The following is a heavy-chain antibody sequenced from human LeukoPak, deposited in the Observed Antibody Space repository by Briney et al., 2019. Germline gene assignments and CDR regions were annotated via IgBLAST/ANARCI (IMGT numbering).Heavy chain of an antibody. CDR1: GGSISSYY. D-gene: IGHD6-13*01. V-gene: IGHV4-4*09. CDR3: ARIAAAGLYFDY. J-gene: IGHJ4*02. Sequence: SETLSLTRTVSGGSISSYYWSWIRQPPGKGLEWIGYIYTSGSTNYNPSLKSRVTISVDTSKNQFSLKLSSVTAADTAVYYCARIAAAGLYFDYWGQRTLVTVSS. CDR2: IYTSGST.